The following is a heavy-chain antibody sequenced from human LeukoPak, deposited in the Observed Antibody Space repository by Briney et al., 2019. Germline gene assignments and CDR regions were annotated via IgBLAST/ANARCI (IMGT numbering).Heavy chain of an antibody. J-gene: IGHJ4*02. CDR2: ISGSGGST. V-gene: IGHV3-23*01. D-gene: IGHD3-10*01. CDR1: GFIFSSNA. Sequence: GGSLRLSCAASGFIFSSNAMSWVRQAPGKGLEWVSAISGSGGSTYYADSVKGRFTVSRDNSKNTLYLQMNTLRAEDTAVYYCAKVAGSYFVVHFDYWGQGTLVTVSS. CDR3: AKVAGSYFVVHFDY.